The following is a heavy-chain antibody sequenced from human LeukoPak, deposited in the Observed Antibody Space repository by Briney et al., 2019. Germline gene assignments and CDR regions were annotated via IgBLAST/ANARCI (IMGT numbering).Heavy chain of an antibody. Sequence: PGRSLRLSCAASGXTFSSYAMHWVRQAPGKGLDWVAVISYDGSSQYYADSVKGRFTISRDNSKNTLYLQMNSLRAEDTAVYYCARDHHAVTTSIHYWGQGTLVTVSS. D-gene: IGHD4-17*01. V-gene: IGHV3-30-3*01. CDR3: ARDHHAVTTSIHY. CDR1: GXTFSSYA. J-gene: IGHJ4*02. CDR2: ISYDGSSQ.